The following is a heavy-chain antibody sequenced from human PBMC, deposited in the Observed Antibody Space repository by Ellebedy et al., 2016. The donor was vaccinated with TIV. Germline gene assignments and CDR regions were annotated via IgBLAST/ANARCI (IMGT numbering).Heavy chain of an antibody. V-gene: IGHV3-11*04. D-gene: IGHD2-21*01. J-gene: IGHJ6*03. CDR3: ARGAYCGGDCYWDYYYYMDV. Sequence: GGSLRLXXAASGFTFSDYYMSWIRQAPGKGLEWVSYISSSGSTIYYADSVKGRFTISRDNAKNSLYLQMNSLRAEDTAVYYCARGAYCGGDCYWDYYYYMDVWGKGTTVTVSS. CDR1: GFTFSDYY. CDR2: ISSSGSTI.